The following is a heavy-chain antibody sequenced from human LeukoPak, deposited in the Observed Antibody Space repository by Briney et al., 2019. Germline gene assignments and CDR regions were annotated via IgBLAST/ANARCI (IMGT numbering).Heavy chain of an antibody. V-gene: IGHV3-23*01. CDR2: ISGSGGST. CDR3: ANDTYYYDSSGYRHFDY. J-gene: IGHJ4*02. D-gene: IGHD3-22*01. CDR1: GFTFSSYA. Sequence: PGGSLRLSCAASGFTFSSYAISWVRQAPGKGLEWVSAISGSGGSTYYADSVKGRFTVSRDNSKNTLYLQMNSLRAEDTAVYYCANDTYYYDSSGYRHFDYWGQGTLVTVSS.